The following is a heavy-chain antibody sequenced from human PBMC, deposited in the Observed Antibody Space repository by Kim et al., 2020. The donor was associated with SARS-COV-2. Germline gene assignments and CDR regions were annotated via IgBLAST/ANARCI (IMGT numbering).Heavy chain of an antibody. J-gene: IGHJ4*01. CDR1: GFTFDDYA. CDR3: VGISGRAIVVVVPGY. Sequence: GGSLRPSCAASGFTFDDYAMHWVRQAPGKGLEWVSLISGDGGSTYYADSVKGRFTISRDNSKNSLYLQMNSLRTEDTALYYCVGISGRAIVVVVPGYWG. D-gene: IGHD2-15*01. CDR2: ISGDGGST. V-gene: IGHV3-43*02.